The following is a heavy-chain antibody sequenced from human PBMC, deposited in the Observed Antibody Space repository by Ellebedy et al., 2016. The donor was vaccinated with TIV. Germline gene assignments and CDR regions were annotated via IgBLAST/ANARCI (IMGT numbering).Heavy chain of an antibody. CDR1: GFTFSSYS. V-gene: IGHV3-21*04. D-gene: IGHD1-26*01. CDR3: AKAVPYSGSYFDY. J-gene: IGHJ4*02. CDR2: ISSSSSYI. Sequence: PGGSLRLSCAASGFTFSSYSMNWVRQAPGKGLEWVSSISSSSSYIYYADSVKGRFTISRDNAKNSLYLQMNSLRAEDTALYYCAKAVPYSGSYFDYWGQGTLVTVSS.